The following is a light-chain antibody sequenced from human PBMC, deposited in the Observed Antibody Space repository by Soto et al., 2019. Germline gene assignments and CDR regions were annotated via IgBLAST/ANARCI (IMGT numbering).Light chain of an antibody. Sequence: EIVLTQSPGTLSLSPGERATLSCRASQSVNNNYLAWYQQKPGQAPRLLIYGASRRATDIPDRFSGSGSGTDFTLTISRLEPEDFAVYSCQQYGSAPLTFGGGTKVEIK. V-gene: IGKV3-20*01. CDR1: QSVNNNY. J-gene: IGKJ4*01. CDR2: GAS. CDR3: QQYGSAPLT.